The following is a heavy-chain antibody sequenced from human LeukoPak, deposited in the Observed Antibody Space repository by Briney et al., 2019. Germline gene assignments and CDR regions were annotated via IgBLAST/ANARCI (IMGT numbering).Heavy chain of an antibody. CDR2: IYSGGST. Sequence: GGSLRLSRAASRFTVSSNYMSWVRQAPGKELEGVSVIYSGGSTYYADTVKGRFTISRDNSKNTLYLQMNSLRAEDTAVYYCARDRDGAKGFDYWGQGTLVTVSS. V-gene: IGHV3-66*02. J-gene: IGHJ4*02. CDR3: ARDRDGAKGFDY. CDR1: RFTVSSNY. D-gene: IGHD4-17*01.